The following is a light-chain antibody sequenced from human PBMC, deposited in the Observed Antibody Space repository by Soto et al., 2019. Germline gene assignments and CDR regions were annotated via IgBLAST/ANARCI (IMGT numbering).Light chain of an antibody. Sequence: EIVMTQSPATLSVSPGERATLSCEVSQRVGSNLAWFQQKPGQSPSLLIYDASTRAIGVSARFSGSGSGREFTLTISSLQSEDFATYYCQQYNNWPIYTFGQGTQLEI. CDR1: QRVGSN. CDR3: QQYNNWPIYT. V-gene: IGKV3-15*01. J-gene: IGKJ2*01. CDR2: DAS.